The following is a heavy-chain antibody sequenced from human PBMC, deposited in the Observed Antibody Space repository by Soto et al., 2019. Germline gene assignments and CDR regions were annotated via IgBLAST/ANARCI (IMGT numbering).Heavy chain of an antibody. J-gene: IGHJ4*02. D-gene: IGHD6-19*01. Sequence: GGSLRLSCAASGFTFSSYAMSWVRQAPGKGLEWVSAISGSGGSTYYADSVKGRFTISRDNSKNTLYLQMNSLRAEDTAVYYRAKDHGYSSGWYWDYWGQGTLVTVSS. CDR3: AKDHGYSSGWYWDY. CDR2: ISGSGGST. CDR1: GFTFSSYA. V-gene: IGHV3-23*01.